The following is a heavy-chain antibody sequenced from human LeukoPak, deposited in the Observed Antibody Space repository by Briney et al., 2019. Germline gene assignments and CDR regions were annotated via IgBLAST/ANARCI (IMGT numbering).Heavy chain of an antibody. CDR2: MNPNSGNT. J-gene: IGHJ2*01. D-gene: IGHD3-22*01. CDR3: ARDPYIYDSSGYEWYFDL. V-gene: IGHV1-8*01. CDR1: GYTFTSYD. Sequence: AASVKVSCKASGYTFTSYDIHWVRQATGQGLEWMGWMNPNSGNTGYAQKFQGRVTMTRNTSISTAYMELRSLRSDDTAVYYCARDPYIYDSSGYEWYFDLWGRGTLVTVSS.